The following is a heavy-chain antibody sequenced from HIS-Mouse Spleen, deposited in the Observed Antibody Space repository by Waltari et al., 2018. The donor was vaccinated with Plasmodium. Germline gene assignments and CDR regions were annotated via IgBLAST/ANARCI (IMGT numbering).Heavy chain of an antibody. J-gene: IGHJ2*01. D-gene: IGHD3-10*01. V-gene: IGHV4-34*01. CDR3: ARGLRGHYWYFDL. CDR1: GGSFSGYY. CDR2: INHSGST. Sequence: QVQLQQWGAGLLKPSETLSLTCAVYGGSFSGYYWSWIRQPPGKWLEWIGEINHSGSTNDNPSLKGRVTISVDTSKNQFSLKLSSVTAADPAVYDGARGLRGHYWYFDLWGRGTLVTVSS.